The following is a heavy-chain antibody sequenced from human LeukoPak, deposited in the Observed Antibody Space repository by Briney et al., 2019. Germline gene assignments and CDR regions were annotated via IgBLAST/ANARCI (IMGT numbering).Heavy chain of an antibody. D-gene: IGHD6-19*01. V-gene: IGHV1-69*06. CDR3: ARDPHEFSSGWSHFDY. Sequence: ASVKVSRKASGGTFSSYAISWVRQAPGQGLEWMGGIIPIFGTANYAQKFQGRVTITADKSTSTAYMELSSLRSEDTAVYYCARDPHEFSSGWSHFDYWGQGTLVTVSS. CDR2: IIPIFGTA. CDR1: GGTFSSYA. J-gene: IGHJ4*02.